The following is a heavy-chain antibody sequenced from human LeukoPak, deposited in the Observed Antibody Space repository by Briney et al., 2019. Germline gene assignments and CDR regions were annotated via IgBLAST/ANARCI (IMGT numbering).Heavy chain of an antibody. Sequence: ASVKVSCKASGGTFSSYAISWVRQAPGQGLEWMGWINPNSGGTNYAQKFQGRVTMTRDTSISTAYMELSRLRSDDTAVYYCARSILTGYYIDYWGQGTLVTVSS. D-gene: IGHD3-9*01. CDR2: INPNSGGT. J-gene: IGHJ4*02. CDR1: GGTFSSYA. CDR3: ARSILTGYYIDY. V-gene: IGHV1-2*02.